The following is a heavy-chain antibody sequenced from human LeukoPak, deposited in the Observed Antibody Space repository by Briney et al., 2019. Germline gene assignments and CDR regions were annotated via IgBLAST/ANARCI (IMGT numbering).Heavy chain of an antibody. CDR1: GLAFSSYE. CDR3: ASRQSYAGYDY. D-gene: IGHD5-12*01. V-gene: IGHV3-48*03. Sequence: GGSLRLSCAASGLAFSSYEMNWVRQAPGKGLEWVSYISTSGSTIHYADSVKGRFTFSRDNAKNSVYLQMNSLRAEDTAVYYCASRQSYAGYDYWGQGTLVTVSS. J-gene: IGHJ4*02. CDR2: ISTSGSTI.